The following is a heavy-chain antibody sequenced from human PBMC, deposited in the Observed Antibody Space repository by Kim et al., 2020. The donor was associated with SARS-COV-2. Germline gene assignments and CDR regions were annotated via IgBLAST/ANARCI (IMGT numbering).Heavy chain of an antibody. Sequence: GGSLRLSCAASGFTFSSYEMNWVRQAPGKGLEWVSYISSSGSTIYYADSVKGRFTISRDNAKNSLYLQMNSLRAEDTAVYYCARDGSGWFEYFQHWGQGTLVTVSS. J-gene: IGHJ1*01. CDR3: ARDGSGWFEYFQH. D-gene: IGHD6-19*01. V-gene: IGHV3-48*03. CDR2: ISSSGSTI. CDR1: GFTFSSYE.